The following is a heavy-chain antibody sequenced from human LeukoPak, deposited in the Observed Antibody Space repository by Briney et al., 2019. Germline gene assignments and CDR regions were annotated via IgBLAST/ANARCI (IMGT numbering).Heavy chain of an antibody. Sequence: GASVKVSCKASGYTFTSYGISWVRQAPGQGLEWMGWTSAYNGNTNYAQKLQGRVTMTTDTSTSTAYMELRSLRSDDTAVYYCARWIGRYYYDSSGYYDYWGQGTLVTVSS. D-gene: IGHD3-22*01. CDR3: ARWIGRYYYDSSGYYDY. V-gene: IGHV1-18*01. J-gene: IGHJ4*02. CDR1: GYTFTSYG. CDR2: TSAYNGNT.